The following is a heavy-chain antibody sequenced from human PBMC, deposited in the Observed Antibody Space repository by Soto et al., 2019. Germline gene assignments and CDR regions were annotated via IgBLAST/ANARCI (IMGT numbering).Heavy chain of an antibody. V-gene: IGHV1-69*13. CDR3: ARGWLKPTPERRFFEY. CDR2: IIPIFGTA. CDR1: GGTFSSYA. Sequence: SSVKGSCKASGGTFSSYAISWVRQAPLQGLEWMGGIIPIFGTANYAQKFQGRVTITADESTSTAYMELSSLRSEDTAVYYCARGWLKPTPERRFFEYWGQGTLVNVSS. D-gene: IGHD5-12*01. J-gene: IGHJ4*02.